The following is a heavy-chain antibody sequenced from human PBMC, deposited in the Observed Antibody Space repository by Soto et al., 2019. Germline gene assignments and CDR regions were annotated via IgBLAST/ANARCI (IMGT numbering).Heavy chain of an antibody. J-gene: IGHJ4*02. D-gene: IGHD1-7*01. Sequence: QVQLVESGGGVVQPGRSLRLSCAASGFTFSSYGMHWVRQAPGKGLEWVAVISYDGSNKYYADSGKGRVTISRDNSKNTLYMQMHSLRSEDTAVYYCAKVTRGRRWNYGGAFDYWGQGTLVTVSS. CDR1: GFTFSSYG. CDR2: ISYDGSNK. CDR3: AKVTRGRRWNYGGAFDY. V-gene: IGHV3-30*18.